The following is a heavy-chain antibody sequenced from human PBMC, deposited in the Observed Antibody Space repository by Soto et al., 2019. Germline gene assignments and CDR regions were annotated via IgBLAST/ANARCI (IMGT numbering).Heavy chain of an antibody. Sequence: QVQLVQSGAEVKKPGASVKVSCKASGYTFTSYYMHWVRQAPGQGLEWVGIINPSGGSTSYAQKFQGRVTMTRDTSTSTVYMELSSLRSEDTAVYYCARGVSIAAAGYGMDVWGQGTTVTVSS. CDR1: GYTFTSYY. CDR3: ARGVSIAAAGYGMDV. J-gene: IGHJ6*02. V-gene: IGHV1-46*01. CDR2: INPSGGST. D-gene: IGHD6-13*01.